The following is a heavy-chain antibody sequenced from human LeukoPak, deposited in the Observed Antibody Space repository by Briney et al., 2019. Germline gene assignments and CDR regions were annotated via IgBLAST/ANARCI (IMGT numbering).Heavy chain of an antibody. V-gene: IGHV3-74*01. CDR3: GRGYTYGNFDY. J-gene: IGHJ4*01. CDR1: GFKFSSYW. CDR2: IKSDGSST. Sequence: GGSLRLSCAASGFKFSSYWMHWVRQAPGKGLVWVSRIKSDGSSTSYADSVKGRFTISRDNSKNTLSLQMNSLRVDDTAVYYCGRGYTYGNFDYWGHGTLVTVSS. D-gene: IGHD5-18*01.